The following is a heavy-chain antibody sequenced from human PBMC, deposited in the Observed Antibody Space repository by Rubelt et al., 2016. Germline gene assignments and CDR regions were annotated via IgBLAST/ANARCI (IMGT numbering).Heavy chain of an antibody. J-gene: IGHJ4*02. CDR1: GYSISSGYY. CDR2: IYYTGTT. V-gene: IGHV4-61*01. D-gene: IGHD5-18*01. CDR3: ASRGDNYGRSFDY. Sequence: QVQLQESGPGLVKPSETLSLTCTVSGYSISSGYYWTWIRQPPGKGLEWIGYIYYTGTTNYNPSLKSRVTISVDTSKNQFAINRGAVPARETAGYYCASRGDNYGRSFDYWGQGTLVTVSS.